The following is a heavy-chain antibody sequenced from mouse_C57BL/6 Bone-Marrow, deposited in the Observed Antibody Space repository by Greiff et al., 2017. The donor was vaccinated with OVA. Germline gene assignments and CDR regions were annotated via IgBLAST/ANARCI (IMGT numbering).Heavy chain of an antibody. CDR1: GFTFSSYA. V-gene: IGHV5-9-1*02. CDR2: ISSGGDYI. CDR3: TRSHSSGYVNYYAKDY. Sequence: EVQGVESGEGLVKPGGSLKLSCAASGFTFSSYAMSWVRQTPEKRLEWVAYISSGGDYIYYADTVKGRFTISRDNARNTLYLQMSSLKSEDTAMNYCTRSHSSGYVNYYAKDYWGQGTSVTVAS. D-gene: IGHD3-2*02. J-gene: IGHJ4*01.